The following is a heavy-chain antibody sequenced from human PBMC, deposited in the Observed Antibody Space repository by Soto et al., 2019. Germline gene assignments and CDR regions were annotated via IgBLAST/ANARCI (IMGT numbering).Heavy chain of an antibody. CDR3: ARVGDEYYDFWSGYYAYYYGMDV. CDR2: INHSGST. V-gene: IGHV4-34*01. CDR1: GGSFSGYY. D-gene: IGHD3-3*01. J-gene: IGHJ6*02. Sequence: SETLSLTCAAYGGSFSGYYWSWIRQPPGKGLEWIGEINHSGSTNYNPSLKSRVTISVDTSKNQFSLKLSSVTAADTAVYYCARVGDEYYDFWSGYYAYYYGMDVWGQGTTVTVSS.